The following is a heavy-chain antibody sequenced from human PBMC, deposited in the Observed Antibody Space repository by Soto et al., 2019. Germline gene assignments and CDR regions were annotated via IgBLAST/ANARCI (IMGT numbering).Heavy chain of an antibody. CDR2: IFPGDSDT. V-gene: IGHV5-51*01. CDR3: VRPNFGALTHFDF. CDR1: GYTFTNYW. Sequence: GESLKISCKAIGYTFTNYWIGWVRQTPGKGLEWMGIIFPGDSDTRYNPSFEGQVTASADESISTAYLQWNTLKASDTAMYYCVRPNFGALTHFDFWGQGTQVTVSS. J-gene: IGHJ4*02. D-gene: IGHD3-16*01.